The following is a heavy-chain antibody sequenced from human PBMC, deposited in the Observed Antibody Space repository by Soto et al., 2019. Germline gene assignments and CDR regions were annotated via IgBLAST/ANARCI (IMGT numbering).Heavy chain of an antibody. CDR3: TRSATVTTGYYFDS. V-gene: IGHV3-49*04. CDR1: GFSFDDYA. CDR2: IRGKAYGGTP. J-gene: IGHJ4*02. D-gene: IGHD6-13*01. Sequence: GSLRLSCTTSGFSFDDYAMNWVRQAPGKGLEWVGFIRGKAYGGTPEYAASAKGRFTISVDDSKNIAYLQMNSLKTEDTAVYFCTRSATVTTGYYFDSWGQGTLVTVSS.